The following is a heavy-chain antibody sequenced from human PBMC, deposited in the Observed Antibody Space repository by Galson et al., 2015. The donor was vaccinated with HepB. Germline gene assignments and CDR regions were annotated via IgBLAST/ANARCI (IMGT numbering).Heavy chain of an antibody. CDR2: ISSTTPYT. CDR1: GFTFSDYY. Sequence: SLRLSCAASGFTFSDYYMSWVRQAPGKGLEWVSYISSTTPYTNYADSVKGRFTISRDNAKNSLFLQMNSLRAEDTAVYYCARGMVGAASDIWGQGTMVIVSS. J-gene: IGHJ3*02. CDR3: ARGMVGAASDI. D-gene: IGHD1-26*01. V-gene: IGHV3-11*06.